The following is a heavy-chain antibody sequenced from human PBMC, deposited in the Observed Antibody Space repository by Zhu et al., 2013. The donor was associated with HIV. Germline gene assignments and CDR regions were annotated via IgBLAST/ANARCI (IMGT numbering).Heavy chain of an antibody. CDR3: AVRGWVVPAAISEVTFSQFDP. V-gene: IGHV1-8*01. CDR1: GYTFTNYD. D-gene: IGHD2-2*01. J-gene: IGHJ5*02. CDR2: MNPNSGNT. Sequence: QVQLVQSGAEVKKPGASVKVSCKASGYTFTNYDINWVRQATGQGLEWMGWMNPNSGNTGYVQKFQGRVTMTRNTSIRTAYMELDSLRSEDTAVYYCAVRGWVVPAAISEVTFSQFDPWGQGTLVTVSS.